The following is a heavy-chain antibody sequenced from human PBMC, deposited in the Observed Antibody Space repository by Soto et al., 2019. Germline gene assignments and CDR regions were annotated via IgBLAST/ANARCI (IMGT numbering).Heavy chain of an antibody. CDR1: GFTFGRFA. CDR3: ARGRSSGTFYLDY. D-gene: IGHD6-19*01. Sequence: SGGSLRLSCAASGFTFGRFAMSWVRQAPGKGLEWVSGMSGSGESAYYADSVKGRFTISRDNSKSTLFLQMTDLGAEDTALYCCARGRSSGTFYLDYWGQGTLVTVSS. J-gene: IGHJ4*02. V-gene: IGHV3-23*01. CDR2: MSGSGESA.